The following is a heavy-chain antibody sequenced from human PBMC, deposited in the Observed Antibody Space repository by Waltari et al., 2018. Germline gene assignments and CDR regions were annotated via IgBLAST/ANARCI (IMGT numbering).Heavy chain of an antibody. V-gene: IGHV1-69*13. CDR2: VVPIFSKT. CDR1: GGNFNSYK. CDR3: ATDQIRETRIAVAGPFDS. Sequence: QVQLVQSGAAVKKPGSSVKVSCKASGGNFNSYKLNWVRQAPGQGLEWMGGVVPIFSKTHYAQRFQGRVTITADESASTVLMELTGLRSEDTAVYYCATDQIRETRIAVAGPFDSWGQGTLVTVSS. D-gene: IGHD6-19*01. J-gene: IGHJ4*02.